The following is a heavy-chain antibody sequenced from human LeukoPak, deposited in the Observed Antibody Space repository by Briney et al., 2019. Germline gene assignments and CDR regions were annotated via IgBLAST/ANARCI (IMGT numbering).Heavy chain of an antibody. V-gene: IGHV4-39*01. CDR2: IYYSGST. D-gene: IGHD3-3*01. Sequence: NPSETLSLTCTVSGGSISSSSYYWGWIRQPPGKGLEWIGSIYYSGSTYYNPSLKSRVTISVDTSKNQFSLKLSSVTAADTAVYYCARHKVRTNDFWSWGQGTLVTVSS. CDR1: GGSISSSSYY. J-gene: IGHJ5*02. CDR3: ARHKVRTNDFWS.